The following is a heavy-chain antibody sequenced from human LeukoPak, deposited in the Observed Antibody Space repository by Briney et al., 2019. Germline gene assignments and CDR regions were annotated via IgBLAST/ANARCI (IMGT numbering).Heavy chain of an antibody. Sequence: GGSLRLSCAASGFTFSNYAMSWVRQAPGKGLEWVAVISYDGSNKYYADSVKGRFTISRDNSKNTLYLQMNSLRAEDTAVYYCARDLGEWELLYDYWGQGTLVTVSS. J-gene: IGHJ4*02. D-gene: IGHD1-26*01. CDR3: ARDLGEWELLYDY. V-gene: IGHV3-30*04. CDR1: GFTFSNYA. CDR2: ISYDGSNK.